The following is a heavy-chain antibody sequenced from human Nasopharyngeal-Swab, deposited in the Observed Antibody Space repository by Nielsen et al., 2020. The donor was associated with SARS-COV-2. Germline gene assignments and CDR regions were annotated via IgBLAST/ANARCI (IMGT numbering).Heavy chain of an antibody. V-gene: IGHV3-21*01. Sequence: GESLKISCAASGFTFSDYYMSWVRRAPERGLEWVSSISSSSAYIYYADSVRGRFTISRDNAKNSLFLQMNSLRAEDTAVYYCARGEFGGIATVFSAWGQGILVTVSS. D-gene: IGHD6-25*01. J-gene: IGHJ5*02. CDR1: GFTFSDYY. CDR2: ISSSSAYI. CDR3: ARGEFGGIATVFSA.